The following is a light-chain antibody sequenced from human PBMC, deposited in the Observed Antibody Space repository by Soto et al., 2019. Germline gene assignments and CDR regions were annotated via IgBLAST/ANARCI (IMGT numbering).Light chain of an antibody. CDR3: QQYNQWPPWT. V-gene: IGKV1-5*01. CDR2: DAS. Sequence: DIQMTQSPSTLSASVGDRVTITCRASQSISSWLAWYQQKPGKAPKLLIYDASSLESGVPSRFSGSGSGTEFTLTISSLEPEDFAVYYCQQYNQWPPWTFGQGTKVDI. J-gene: IGKJ1*01. CDR1: QSISSW.